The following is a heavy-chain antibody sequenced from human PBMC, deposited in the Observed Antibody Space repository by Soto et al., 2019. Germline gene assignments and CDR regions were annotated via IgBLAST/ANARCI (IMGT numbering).Heavy chain of an antibody. D-gene: IGHD6-19*01. V-gene: IGHV4-59*08. Sequence: QVQLQESGPGLVKPSETLSLTCTVSGGSISNYHWNWIRQPPGKGLEWIAYTYHIGSTNYNPSLTRRLPLPLEPSMRHVSLKLSSVTAADTAVYYCAGSFSVAGHFDFWGQGTLVTVSS. CDR3: AGSFSVAGHFDF. J-gene: IGHJ4*02. CDR1: GGSISNYH. CDR2: TYHIGST.